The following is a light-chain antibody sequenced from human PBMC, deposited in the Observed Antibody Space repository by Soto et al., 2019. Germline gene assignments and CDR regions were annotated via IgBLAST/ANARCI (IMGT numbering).Light chain of an antibody. CDR2: DVS. Sequence: QSVLTQPRSVSGSPGQSVTISCTGTSSDVGGYNYVSWYQQHPGKAPKLMIYDVSKRPSGVPDRFSGSKSGNTASLTISGLQAEDEADYYCCSYAGSYTFVGVFGTGTKLTVL. CDR1: SSDVGGYNY. V-gene: IGLV2-11*01. CDR3: CSYAGSYTFVGV. J-gene: IGLJ1*01.